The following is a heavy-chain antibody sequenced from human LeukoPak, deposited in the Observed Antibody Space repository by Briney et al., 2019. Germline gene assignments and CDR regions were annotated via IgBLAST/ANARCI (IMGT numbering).Heavy chain of an antibody. D-gene: IGHD2-8*01. J-gene: IGHJ4*02. CDR2: IYPGGGST. V-gene: IGHV1-46*01. CDR3: ARDNDFDY. Sequence: GASVKVSCKASGYTFTSYYIHWVRQAPGQGLEWMGIIYPGGGSTSYAQKFQGRVTMTRDMSTSTVYMELSSLISEDTAVYYCARDNDFDYWGQGTLVTVSS. CDR1: GYTFTSYY.